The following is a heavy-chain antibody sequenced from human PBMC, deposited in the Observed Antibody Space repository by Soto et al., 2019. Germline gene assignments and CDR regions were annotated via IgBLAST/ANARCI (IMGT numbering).Heavy chain of an antibody. V-gene: IGHV1-18*01. CDR1: GYIFVNYG. D-gene: IGHD3-16*01. CDR3: VMVDNYVTPTPQDV. Sequence: GASVKVSCKASGYIFVNYGIAWVRQAPGQGLEWMGWISPYTGNTHSATKVQGRLTMTTDTSTNTAYMDLGSLTSDDTAVYYCVMVDNYVTPTPQDVWGQGTTVTVSS. CDR2: ISPYTGNT. J-gene: IGHJ6*02.